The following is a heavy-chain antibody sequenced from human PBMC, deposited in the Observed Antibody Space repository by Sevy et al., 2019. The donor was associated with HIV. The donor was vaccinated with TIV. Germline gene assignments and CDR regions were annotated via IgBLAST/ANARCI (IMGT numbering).Heavy chain of an antibody. CDR3: AKKAPGEGALTDYFDY. CDR2: IDCRDGTT. V-gene: IGHV3-21*01. CDR1: GFTLRRYT. J-gene: IGHJ4*02. D-gene: IGHD1-26*01. Sequence: GGSLRLSCAASGFTLRRYTMNWFRQSPGMGLEWVSSIDCRDGTTYYTDSLKGRITISRDNDRQSLFLQMHSLTVEDTAVYYCAKKAPGEGALTDYFDYWGQGTLVTVSS.